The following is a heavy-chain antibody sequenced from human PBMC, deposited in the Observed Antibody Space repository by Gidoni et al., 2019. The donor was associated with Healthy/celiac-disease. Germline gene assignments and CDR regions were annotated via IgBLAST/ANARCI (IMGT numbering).Heavy chain of an antibody. V-gene: IGHV3-30*18. D-gene: IGHD6-6*01. Sequence: QVQLVESGGGVVQPGRSLRLSCAASGFTFSRYGRHWVRQAPGKGLEWVAVISYDGSNKYYADSVKGRFTISRDNSKNTLYLQMNSLRAEDTAVYYCAKEGSSSSGYYYYYYMDVWGKGTTVTVSS. CDR1: GFTFSRYG. CDR3: AKEGSSSSGYYYYYYMDV. J-gene: IGHJ6*03. CDR2: ISYDGSNK.